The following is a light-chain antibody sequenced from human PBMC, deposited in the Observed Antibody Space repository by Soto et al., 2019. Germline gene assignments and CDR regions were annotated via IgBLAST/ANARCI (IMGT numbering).Light chain of an antibody. V-gene: IGKV1-5*01. CDR3: QQFSSYST. J-gene: IGKJ1*01. CDR2: AAS. Sequence: GDRVTITCRASQSIDNWLAWYQQKPGKAPKLLIYAASTLETGVPSRFSGSGSGTEFTLTIKSLQPGDFATYYCQQFSSYSTFGQGTKVDIK. CDR1: QSIDNW.